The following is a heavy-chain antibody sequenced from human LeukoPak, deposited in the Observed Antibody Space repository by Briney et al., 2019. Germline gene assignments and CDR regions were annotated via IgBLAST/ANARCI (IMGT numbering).Heavy chain of an antibody. CDR3: ARGYDILTGGPDY. CDR1: GFTFSSYS. V-gene: IGHV3-21*01. CDR2: ISSSSSYI. J-gene: IGHJ4*02. D-gene: IGHD3-9*01. Sequence: GGSLRLSCAASGFTFSSYSMNWVRQAPGKGLEWVSSISSSSSYIYYADSVKGRFTISRDNAKNSLYLQMNSLRAEDTAVCYCARGYDILTGGPDYWGQGTLVTVSS.